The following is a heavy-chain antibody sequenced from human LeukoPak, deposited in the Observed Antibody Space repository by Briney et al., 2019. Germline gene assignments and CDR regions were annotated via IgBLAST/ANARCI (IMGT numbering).Heavy chain of an antibody. CDR3: ARDGRDCGGDCYVSLGWYFDL. Sequence: GGSLRLSCAASGFTFSSYAMNWVRQAPGKGLEWVSVVSTSGGTTYYADSVKGRFTISRDNSKNTLYLQMNSLRAEDTAVYYCARDGRDCGGDCYVSLGWYFDLWGRGTLVTVSS. V-gene: IGHV3-23*01. CDR2: VSTSGGTT. CDR1: GFTFSSYA. D-gene: IGHD2-21*02. J-gene: IGHJ2*01.